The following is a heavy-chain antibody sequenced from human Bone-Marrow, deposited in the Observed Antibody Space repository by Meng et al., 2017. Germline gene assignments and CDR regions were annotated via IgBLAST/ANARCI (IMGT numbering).Heavy chain of an antibody. D-gene: IGHD3-22*01. V-gene: IGHV1-46*01. CDR2: INPSGGST. CDR1: GYTFTSYY. Sequence: ASVKVSCKASGYTFTSYYMHWVRQAPGQGLEWMGIINPSGGSTSYAQKFQGRVTMTRDTSTSTVYMELSSLRSEDTAVYFCARGLVTMIVVDIWGQGTLVTFAS. CDR3: ARGLVTMIVVDI. J-gene: IGHJ4*02.